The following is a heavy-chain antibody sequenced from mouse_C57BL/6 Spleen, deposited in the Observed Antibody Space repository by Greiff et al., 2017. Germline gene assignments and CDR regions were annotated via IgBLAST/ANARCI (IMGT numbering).Heavy chain of an antibody. CDR2: ISSGSSTI. Sequence: EVKLMESGGGLVKPGGSLKLSCAASGFTFSDYGMHWVRQAPEKGLEWVAYISSGSSTIYYADTVKGRFPISRDNAKNTLFLQMTSLRSEDTAMYYWARNLDSNYGGGYAMDYWGQGTSVTVSS. D-gene: IGHD2-5*01. CDR1: GFTFSDYG. CDR3: ARNLDSNYGGGYAMDY. J-gene: IGHJ4*01. V-gene: IGHV5-17*01.